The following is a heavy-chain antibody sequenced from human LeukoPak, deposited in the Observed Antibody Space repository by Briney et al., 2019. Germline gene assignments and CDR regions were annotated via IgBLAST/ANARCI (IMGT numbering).Heavy chain of an antibody. CDR3: ARDPAHSSGPFDC. CDR1: AFSFSTYS. V-gene: IGHV3-48*02. D-gene: IGHD3-22*01. CDR2: IRSSGSTI. Sequence: GGSLRLSCAASAFSFSTYSMNWVRQAPGKGLEWVSYIRSSGSTIYYADSVKGRFTISRDNAKNSLYLQMNSLRDEDTAVYYCARDPAHSSGPFDCWGQGTLVTVSS. J-gene: IGHJ4*02.